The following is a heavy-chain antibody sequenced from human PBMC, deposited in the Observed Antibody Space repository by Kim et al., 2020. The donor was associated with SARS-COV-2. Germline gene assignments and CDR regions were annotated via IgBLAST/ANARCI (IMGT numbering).Heavy chain of an antibody. Sequence: ASVKVSCKASGYTFTSYYMHWVRQAPGQGLEWMGIINPSGGSTSYAQKFQGRVTMTRDTSTSTVYMELSSLRSEDTAVYYCARAHYYYDSSGYGAFDIWGQGTMVTVSS. CDR1: GYTFTSYY. D-gene: IGHD3-22*01. J-gene: IGHJ3*02. CDR3: ARAHYYYDSSGYGAFDI. CDR2: INPSGGST. V-gene: IGHV1-46*01.